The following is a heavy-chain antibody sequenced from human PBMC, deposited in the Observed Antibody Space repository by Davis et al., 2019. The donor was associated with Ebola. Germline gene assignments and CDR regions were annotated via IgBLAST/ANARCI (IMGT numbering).Heavy chain of an antibody. CDR3: ARVDITGDNYFDY. V-gene: IGHV4-34*01. J-gene: IGHJ4*02. D-gene: IGHD7-27*01. CDR2: INHSGST. CDR1: GGSISGYY. Sequence: PSETLSLTCTVSGGSISGYYWSWIRQPPGKGLEWIGEINHSGSTNYNPSLKSRVTISVDTSKNQFSLKLSSVTAADTAVYYCARVDITGDNYFDYWGQGTLVTVSS.